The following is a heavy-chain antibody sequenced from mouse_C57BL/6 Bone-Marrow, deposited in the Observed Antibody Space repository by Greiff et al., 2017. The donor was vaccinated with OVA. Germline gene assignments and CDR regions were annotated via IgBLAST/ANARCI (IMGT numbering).Heavy chain of an antibody. CDR3: ARGDYGHYYAMDY. CDR2: ISDGGSYT. V-gene: IGHV5-4*01. Sequence: EVQVVESGGGLVKPGGSLKLSCAASGFTFSSYAMSWVRQTPVKRLEWVATISDGGSYTYYPDNVKGRFTISRDNAKNNLYLQMSHLKSEDTAMYYCARGDYGHYYAMDYWGQGTSVTVSS. J-gene: IGHJ4*01. D-gene: IGHD1-2*01. CDR1: GFTFSSYA.